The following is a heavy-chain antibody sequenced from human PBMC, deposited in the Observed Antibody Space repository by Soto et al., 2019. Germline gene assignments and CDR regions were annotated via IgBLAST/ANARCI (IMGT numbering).Heavy chain of an antibody. CDR2: IYWDDNQ. CDR3: SHSSGWLFDF. Sequence: QITLKESGPTLVKPTQTLTLTCTFSGFSLTTTAVGVGWIRQPPGKALEWLALIYWDDNQWYSPSLKTRLTITKDTSKNQVVLTMNPVDPVDSGTYYCSHSSGWLFDFWGQGLLVTVSS. J-gene: IGHJ4*02. D-gene: IGHD6-19*01. V-gene: IGHV2-5*02. CDR1: GFSLTTTAVG.